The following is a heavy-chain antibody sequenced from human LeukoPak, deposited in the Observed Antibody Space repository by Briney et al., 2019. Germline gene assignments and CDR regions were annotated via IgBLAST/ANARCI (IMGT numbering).Heavy chain of an antibody. V-gene: IGHV3-23*01. CDR2: ISGSGGST. J-gene: IGHJ6*03. CDR1: AFTFHSFA. CDR3: VKDRRGDSYGPSNMDV. Sequence: PGGSLRLSGAAGAFTFHSFAMGWVRQAPGKGLEWVSAISGSGGSTYYADSVKGRFTISRDNSKNTLYLQMNSLRAEDTAVYLCVKDRRGDSYGPSNMDVWGKGTTVTVSS. D-gene: IGHD5-18*01.